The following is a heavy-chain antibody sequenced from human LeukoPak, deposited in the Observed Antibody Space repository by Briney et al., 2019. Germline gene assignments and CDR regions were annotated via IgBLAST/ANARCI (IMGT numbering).Heavy chain of an antibody. J-gene: IGHJ4*02. CDR2: IDRSSSII. V-gene: IGHV3-48*01. CDR3: ARDGNMGAEIDY. D-gene: IGHD1-26*01. CDR1: GFTFSNYN. Sequence: GGSLRLPCAASGFTFSNYNMDWVRQAPGKGLEWVSYIDRSSSIIYYADSVKGRFTISRDNAKNSLYLQMNSLRAEDSAVYYCARDGNMGAEIDYWGQGTLVTVSS.